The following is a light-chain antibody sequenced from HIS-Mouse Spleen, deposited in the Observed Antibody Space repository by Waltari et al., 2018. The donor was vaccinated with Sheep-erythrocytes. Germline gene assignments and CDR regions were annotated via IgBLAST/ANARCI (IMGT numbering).Light chain of an antibody. V-gene: IGLV2-11*01. J-gene: IGLJ1*01. CDR2: DVS. Sequence: HSALTQPRSVSGSPGQSVTISCTGTSSDVGGYTFVSWYQQHPGKAPKLMIYDVSKRPSGVPDRFSGSKSGNTASLTISGLQAEDEADYYCCSYAGSYNHVFATGTKVTVL. CDR1: SSDVGGYTF. CDR3: CSYAGSYNHV.